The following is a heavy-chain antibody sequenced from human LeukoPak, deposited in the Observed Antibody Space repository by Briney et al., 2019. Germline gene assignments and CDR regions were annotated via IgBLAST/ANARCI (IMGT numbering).Heavy chain of an antibody. D-gene: IGHD3-10*01. Sequence: PGGSLRLSCAASGFTFSSYWMSWVRQAPGKGLEWVANIKQDGSEKYYVDSVKGRFTISRDNAENSLYLQMNSLRAEDTAVYYCARGGHGLLWFGELSGTIDYWGQGTLVTVSS. CDR1: GFTFSSYW. J-gene: IGHJ4*02. CDR3: ARGGHGLLWFGELSGTIDY. V-gene: IGHV3-7*01. CDR2: IKQDGSEK.